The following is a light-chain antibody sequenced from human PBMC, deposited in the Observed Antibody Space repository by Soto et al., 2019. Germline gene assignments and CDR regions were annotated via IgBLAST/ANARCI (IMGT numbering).Light chain of an antibody. CDR3: EQRMNWPRLVT. Sequence: EIVLTQSPATLSLSPGERATLSCRASQNVSSYLAWYQQKPGQAPRLLIYDTSKRATGIPAMFSGSGSGTGLSSPIGALEREDFPCYSCEQRMNWPRLVTFGPGTKVHIK. CDR1: QNVSSY. CDR2: DTS. V-gene: IGKV3-11*01. J-gene: IGKJ3*01.